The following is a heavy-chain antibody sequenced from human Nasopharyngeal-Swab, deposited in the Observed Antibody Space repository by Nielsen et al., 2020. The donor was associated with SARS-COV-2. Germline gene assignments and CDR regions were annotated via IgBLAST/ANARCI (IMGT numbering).Heavy chain of an antibody. J-gene: IGHJ4*02. D-gene: IGHD6-13*01. CDR3: ARESIAAAGRDFDY. V-gene: IGHV1-8*01. Sequence: ASVKVSCKASGYNFTTYDFNWVRQATGQGLEWMGWMNPNSGNTGYAQKFQGRVTMTRNTSIRTAYMELSSLRSDDTAVYYCARESIAAAGRDFDYWGQGTLVTVSS. CDR1: GYNFTTYD. CDR2: MNPNSGNT.